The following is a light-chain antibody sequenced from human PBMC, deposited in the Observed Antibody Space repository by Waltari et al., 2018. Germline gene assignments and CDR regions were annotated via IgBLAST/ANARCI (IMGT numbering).Light chain of an antibody. CDR1: SSDVGGYDF. J-gene: IGLJ1*01. CDR3: SSYTTSGTLV. V-gene: IGLV2-14*01. Sequence: QSAPTQPASVSGSPGQSITISCTGTSSDVGGYDFVSWNQQYPGKAPKVMIYGVNNRPSGVSNRFSGSKSGNTASLIISGLQADDEADYYCSSYTTSGTLVFGTGTKVTVL. CDR2: GVN.